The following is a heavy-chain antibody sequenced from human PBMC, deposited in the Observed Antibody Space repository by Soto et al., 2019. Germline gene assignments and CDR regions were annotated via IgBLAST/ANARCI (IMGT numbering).Heavy chain of an antibody. J-gene: IGHJ4*02. V-gene: IGHV4-39*01. CDR2: FFGSFYSSGST. CDR3: ARQTGTFDY. CDR1: GDSISRSNHY. Sequence: SETLSLTCTVSGDSISRSNHYWGWIRQPPGKGLEWIGSFFGSFYSSGSTYYNPSLKSRVSISVDTSKNQFSLKLSSVTAADTAVYYCARQTGTFDYWGQGTLVTVSS.